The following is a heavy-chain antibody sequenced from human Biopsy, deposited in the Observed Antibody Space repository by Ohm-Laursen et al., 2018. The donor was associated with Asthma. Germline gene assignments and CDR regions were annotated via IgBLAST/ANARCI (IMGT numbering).Heavy chain of an antibody. CDR2: TFYSGAT. V-gene: IGHV4-61*01. CDR1: GGSVSSDKYY. CDR3: ARGTIVAGIDY. J-gene: IGHJ4*02. D-gene: IGHD5-12*01. Sequence: GTLSLTCSVSGGSVSSDKYYWSWIRQPPGKGLEWIAYTFYSGATNYNPALKSRVAQSIDTSKSQFSLRLNSLSAADTAVYYCARGTIVAGIDYWGRGTLVTVSS.